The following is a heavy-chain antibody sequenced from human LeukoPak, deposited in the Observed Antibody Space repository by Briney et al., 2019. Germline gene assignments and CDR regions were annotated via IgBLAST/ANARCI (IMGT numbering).Heavy chain of an antibody. CDR3: ARSQSSSLIDY. D-gene: IGHD6-13*01. CDR2: IWYDGNSK. V-gene: IGHV3-33*01. Sequence: PGRSLRLSCAASGFSFSAYGVHWVRQAPGKGLEWVAVIWYDGNSKDYADSVKGRFTLSRDNSKNTLYLLMNSLTVEDTAVYYCARSQSSSLIDYWGQGTLVTVSS. J-gene: IGHJ4*02. CDR1: GFSFSAYG.